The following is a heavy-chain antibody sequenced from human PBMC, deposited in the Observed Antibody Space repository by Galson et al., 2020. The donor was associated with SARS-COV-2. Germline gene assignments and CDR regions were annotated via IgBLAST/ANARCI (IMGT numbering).Heavy chain of an antibody. J-gene: IGHJ6*02. Sequence: GESLKISCSASGFTFSSYAMRWVRQAAGKGLEYVSAISSDGDSAYYADSVTGRFTISRDNSKNTLFLQMGSLRFEDTAAYYCVKGPINGRLLPFGASHSESYGMDVWGQGTTVTVSS. D-gene: IGHD3-3*01. CDR3: VKGPINGRLLPFGASHSESYGMDV. V-gene: IGHV3-64D*09. CDR2: ISSDGDSA. CDR1: GFTFSSYA.